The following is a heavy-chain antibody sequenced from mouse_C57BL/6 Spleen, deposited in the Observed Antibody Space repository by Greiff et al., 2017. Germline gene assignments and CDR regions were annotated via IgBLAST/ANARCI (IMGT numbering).Heavy chain of an antibody. Sequence: QVQLQQPGAELVKPGASVKMSCKASGYTFTSYWITWVKQRPGQGLEWIGDIYPGSGSTNYNEKFKSKATLTVDTSSSTAYMQLSSLTSEDSAVYYCARPDYDWNYFDYWGQCTTLIVSS. J-gene: IGHJ2*01. CDR3: ARPDYDWNYFDY. CDR1: GYTFTSYW. D-gene: IGHD2-4*01. CDR2: IYPGSGST. V-gene: IGHV1-55*01.